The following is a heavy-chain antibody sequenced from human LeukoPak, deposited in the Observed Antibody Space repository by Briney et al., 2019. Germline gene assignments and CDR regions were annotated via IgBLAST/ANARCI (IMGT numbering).Heavy chain of an antibody. CDR1: GGSISSYY. J-gene: IGHJ4*02. CDR3: ARYMRVSGTYDFDY. V-gene: IGHV4-59*01. Sequence: SETLSLTCTVSGGSISSYYWSWIRQPPGKGLEWIGYIYYSGSTNYNPSLKSRVTISVDTSKNQFSLKLSSVTAADTAVYYCARYMRVSGTYDFDYWGQGTLVTVSS. CDR2: IYYSGST. D-gene: IGHD3-3*01.